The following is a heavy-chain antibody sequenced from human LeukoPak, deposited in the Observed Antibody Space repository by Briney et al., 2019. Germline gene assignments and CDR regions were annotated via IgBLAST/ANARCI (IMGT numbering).Heavy chain of an antibody. CDR3: ARGTYYYDSSGYSPNWFDP. CDR1: GFTFSSYS. CDR2: ISSSSSYI. V-gene: IGHV3-21*01. J-gene: IGHJ5*02. Sequence: GGSLRLSCAASGFTFSSYSMNWVRQAPGKGLEWVSSISSSSSYIYYADSVKGRFTISRDNAKNSLYLQMNSLRAEDTAVYYCARGTYYYDSSGYSPNWFDPWGQGTLVTVSS. D-gene: IGHD3-22*01.